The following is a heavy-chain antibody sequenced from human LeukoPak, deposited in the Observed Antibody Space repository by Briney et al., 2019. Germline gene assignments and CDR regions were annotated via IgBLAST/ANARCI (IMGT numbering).Heavy chain of an antibody. J-gene: IGHJ6*02. CDR1: GFTFSSYA. Sequence: QPGGSLRLSCSASGFTFSSYAMHWVRQASGKGLEYVSAISSNGGSTYYADSVKGRFTISRDNSKNTLYLQMSSLRAQDTAVYYCVKDYYDSSGYYSMLSKYYYYGMDVWGQGTTVTVSS. CDR3: VKDYYDSSGYYSMLSKYYYYGMDV. CDR2: ISSNGGST. V-gene: IGHV3-64D*09. D-gene: IGHD3-22*01.